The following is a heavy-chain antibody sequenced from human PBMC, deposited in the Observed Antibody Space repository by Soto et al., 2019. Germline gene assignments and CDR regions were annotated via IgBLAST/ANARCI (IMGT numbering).Heavy chain of an antibody. CDR1: GLAFGSYT. Sequence: EVQLVESGGGLVKPGGSLRVSCVASGLAFGSYTMSWVRQAPGKGLEWLSSISGTRDNIHYADSVKGRFTISRDNAARYLSLQMSSQRVEDSSMYYCASIVDCGDNSWGQGILVTVSS. D-gene: IGHD1-26*01. CDR2: ISGTRDNI. V-gene: IGHV3-21*02. J-gene: IGHJ1*01. CDR3: ASIVDCGDNS.